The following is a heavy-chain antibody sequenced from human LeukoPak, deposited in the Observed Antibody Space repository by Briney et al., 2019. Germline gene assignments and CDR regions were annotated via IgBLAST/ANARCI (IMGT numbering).Heavy chain of an antibody. CDR2: IYHSGST. CDR3: ARGHYDILTGYHYGMDV. J-gene: IGHJ6*04. V-gene: IGHV4-4*02. CDR1: GGSISGSNW. D-gene: IGHD3-9*01. Sequence: SGTLSLTCAVSGGSISGSNWWSWVRQPPGKGLEWIGEIYHSGSTNYNPSLKSRVTISVDKSKNQFSLKLSSVTAADTAVYYCARGHYDILTGYHYGMDVWGKGTTVTVPS.